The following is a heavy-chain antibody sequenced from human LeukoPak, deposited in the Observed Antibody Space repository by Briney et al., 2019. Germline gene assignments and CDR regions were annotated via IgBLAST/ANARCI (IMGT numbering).Heavy chain of an antibody. CDR3: ARRSGATHYDY. CDR1: GGTFSSYA. J-gene: IGHJ4*02. V-gene: IGHV1-18*01. D-gene: IGHD1-26*01. Sequence: ASVKVSCKASGGTFSSYAISWVRQAPGQGLEWMGWISAYNGNTNYAQKLQGRVTMTTDTSTSTAYMELRSLSSDDTAVYYCARRSGATHYDYWGQGTLVTVSS. CDR2: ISAYNGNT.